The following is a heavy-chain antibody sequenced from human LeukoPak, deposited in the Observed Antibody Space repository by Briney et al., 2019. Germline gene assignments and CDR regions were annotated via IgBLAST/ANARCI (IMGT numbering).Heavy chain of an antibody. CDR3: ARNHCSGGSCYFDY. D-gene: IGHD2-15*01. CDR2: IYYSGTT. J-gene: IGHJ4*02. Sequence: PSETLSLTCTVSGGSITSSSDYWGWIRQPPGKGLGWIGYIYYSGTTNYNPSLKGRVTISADTAKNQFSLQLSSVTAADTAVYYCARNHCSGGSCYFDYWGQGTRVTASS. V-gene: IGHV4-39*01. CDR1: GGSITSSSDY.